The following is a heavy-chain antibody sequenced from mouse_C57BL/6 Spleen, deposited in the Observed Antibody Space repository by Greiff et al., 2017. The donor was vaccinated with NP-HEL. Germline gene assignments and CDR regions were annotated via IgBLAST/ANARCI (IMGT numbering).Heavy chain of an antibody. V-gene: IGHV1-61*01. Sequence: VQLQQPGAELVRPGSSVKLSCKASGYTFTSYWMDWVKQRPGQGLEWIGNIYPSDSETHYNQKFKDKATLTVDKSSSTAYLQLSSLTSEDSAGYYCARALIYYYGSSYDWYFDVWGTGTTVTVSS. CDR3: ARALIYYYGSSYDWYFDV. J-gene: IGHJ1*03. D-gene: IGHD1-1*01. CDR1: GYTFTSYW. CDR2: IYPSDSET.